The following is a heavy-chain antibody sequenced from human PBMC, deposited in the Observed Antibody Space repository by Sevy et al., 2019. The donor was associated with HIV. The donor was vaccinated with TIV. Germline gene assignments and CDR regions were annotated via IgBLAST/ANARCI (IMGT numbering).Heavy chain of an antibody. D-gene: IGHD2-15*01. CDR3: ARAYCSGGRCYSLAY. V-gene: IGHV1-18*01. J-gene: IGHJ4*02. CDR2: ISPHNGDT. Sequence: ASVKVSCEASGYIFNTYGISWVRQAPGQGLEWLGWISPHNGDTNYVQKFQGRVTMITDTSTSTAFMELRSLRADDTAVYYCARAYCSGGRCYSLAYWGQGTLVTVSS. CDR1: GYIFNTYG.